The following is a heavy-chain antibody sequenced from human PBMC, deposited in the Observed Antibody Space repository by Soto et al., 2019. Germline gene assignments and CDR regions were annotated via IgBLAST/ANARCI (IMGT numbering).Heavy chain of an antibody. Sequence: ASVKLSCKTSGYTFTSFGVSWVRQAPGQGLEWMGWISGYNGKTKYAQTLQGRVTMTADTSKSTVYMELRGLRSDDTAVYFCARDKMIDDYGLGTYDYWGKGTKVTVSS. D-gene: IGHD3-10*01. CDR2: ISGYNGKT. V-gene: IGHV1-18*04. CDR1: GYTFTSFG. J-gene: IGHJ4*02. CDR3: ARDKMIDDYGLGTYDY.